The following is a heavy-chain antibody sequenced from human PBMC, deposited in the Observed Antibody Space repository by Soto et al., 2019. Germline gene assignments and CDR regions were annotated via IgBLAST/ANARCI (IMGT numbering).Heavy chain of an antibody. J-gene: IGHJ6*02. D-gene: IGHD5-18*01. V-gene: IGHV3-30-3*01. CDR1: GFTFSSYA. CDR2: ISYDGSNK. CDR3: ARDFAYGYSYVKYYFYGMDV. Sequence: HPGGSLRLSCAASGFTFSSYAMHWVRQAPGKGLEWVAVISYDGSNKYYADSVKGRFTISRDNSKNTLYLQMNSLRAEDTAVYYCARDFAYGYSYVKYYFYGMDVWGQVTTVPVSS.